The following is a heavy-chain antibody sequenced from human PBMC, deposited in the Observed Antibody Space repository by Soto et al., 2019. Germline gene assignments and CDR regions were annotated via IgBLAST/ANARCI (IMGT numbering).Heavy chain of an antibody. CDR1: GFTFDDYV. J-gene: IGHJ3*02. CDR3: AKTTWPDCRSTNCYGAFDI. CDR2: ISWNSGSI. D-gene: IGHD2-2*01. V-gene: IGHV3-9*01. Sequence: GGSLRLSCAASGFTFDDYVMHWVRPAPGKGLEWVSGISWNSGSIGYVDSVKGRFTISRDNAKNSLYLQMNSLRAEDTALYYCAKTTWPDCRSTNCYGAFDIWGQGTMVTVSS.